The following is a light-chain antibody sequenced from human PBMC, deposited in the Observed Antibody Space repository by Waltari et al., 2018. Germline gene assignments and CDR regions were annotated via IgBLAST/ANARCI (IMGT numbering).Light chain of an antibody. V-gene: IGKV1-33*01. CDR2: DAS. CDR3: QRMIISLLT. Sequence: DIQMTQSPSSLSASVGDRVTITCQASQDISNYLNWYQQKPGKAPKLLIYDASNLETGVPSRFSGSGSGTDFTFTISSLQPEDIATYYCQRMIISLLTFGGGTKVEIK. CDR1: QDISNY. J-gene: IGKJ4*01.